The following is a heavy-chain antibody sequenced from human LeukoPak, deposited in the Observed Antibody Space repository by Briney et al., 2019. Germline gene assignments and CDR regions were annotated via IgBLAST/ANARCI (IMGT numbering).Heavy chain of an antibody. Sequence: GGSLRLSCAASGFTFSDYSTNWVRQAPGKGLEWVSYISSSSKTVYYADSVKGRFTISRDNARNSLYLQMNNLRAEDTAVYYCARERGYSSSWYTFWGQGTLVTVSS. J-gene: IGHJ4*02. CDR2: ISSSSKTV. CDR3: ARERGYSSSWYTF. CDR1: GFTFSDYS. D-gene: IGHD6-13*01. V-gene: IGHV3-48*01.